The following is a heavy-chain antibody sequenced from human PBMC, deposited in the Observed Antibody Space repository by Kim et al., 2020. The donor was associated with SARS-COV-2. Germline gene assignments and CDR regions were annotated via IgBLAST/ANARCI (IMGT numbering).Heavy chain of an antibody. V-gene: IGHV1-18*01. D-gene: IGHD3-10*01. J-gene: IGHJ5*02. CDR3: ARVSYFVSGTYSGVDWFDP. Sequence: ASVKVSCKASGYTFSSYGVTWVRQAPGQGLEWMGWISAYNGDTNYAQKFQGRVTMTTDTSTSKAYMELRSLRSDDTAVYYCARVSYFVSGTYSGVDWFDPWGQGTLVTVSS. CDR1: GYTFSSYG. CDR2: ISAYNGDT.